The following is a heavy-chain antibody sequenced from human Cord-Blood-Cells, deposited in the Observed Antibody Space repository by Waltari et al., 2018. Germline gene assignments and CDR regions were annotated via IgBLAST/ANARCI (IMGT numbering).Heavy chain of an antibody. CDR1: RFTSSRSS. Sequence: QVQLVESGGGVVQPGRSLRLSCAASRFTSSRSSMPWFPQAPGKGLEWVAVISYDGSNKYYADSVKGRFTISRDNSKNTLYLQMNSLRAEDTAVYYCARDGREWYGDYWFDPWGQGTLVTVSS. CDR3: ARDGREWYGDYWFDP. CDR2: ISYDGSNK. V-gene: IGHV3-30-3*01. D-gene: IGHD4-17*01. J-gene: IGHJ5*02.